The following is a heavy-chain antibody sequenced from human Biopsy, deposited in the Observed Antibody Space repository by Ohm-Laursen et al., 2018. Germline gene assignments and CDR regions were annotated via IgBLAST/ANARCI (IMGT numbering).Heavy chain of an antibody. CDR2: IYYTGST. V-gene: IGHV4-59*08. J-gene: IGHJ2*01. Sequence: SETLSLTCTVSGGPISSYYWSWIRQPPGKGLEWIGYIYYTGSTNYNPSLESRVTISVDTSMNHLSLRLTPVTAADTAVYYCARHAPSYSGSYWRYFDLWGRGTLVTVSS. D-gene: IGHD1-26*01. CDR3: ARHAPSYSGSYWRYFDL. CDR1: GGPISSYY.